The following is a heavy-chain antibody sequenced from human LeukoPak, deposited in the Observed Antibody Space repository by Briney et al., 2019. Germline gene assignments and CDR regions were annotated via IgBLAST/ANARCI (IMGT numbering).Heavy chain of an antibody. CDR2: MNPNSGNT. CDR3: ARGSYTIFGVVIPNGVDY. V-gene: IGHV1-8*03. Sequence: ASVKVSCKASGYTFTSYDMNWVRQAPGQGMEWMGWMNPNSGNTVHAQKFQGRVTITRNTTISTAYMELSSLRSEDTAVYYCARGSYTIFGVVIPNGVDYWGQGTLVTVSS. D-gene: IGHD3-3*01. CDR1: GYTFTSYD. J-gene: IGHJ4*02.